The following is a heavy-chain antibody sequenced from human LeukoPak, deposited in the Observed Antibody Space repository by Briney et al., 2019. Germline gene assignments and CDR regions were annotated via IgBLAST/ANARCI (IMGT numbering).Heavy chain of an antibody. D-gene: IGHD4-17*01. J-gene: IGHJ1*01. V-gene: IGHV3-48*02. Sequence: GGSLRLSCAASGFTFSSYSMNWVRQAPGKGLEWVSYISRSSSTIYYEDSVKGRFTISRDDAKNSLYLQMNSLRDEDTAVYYCVALDDYGDYSRGFHHWGQGALVAVSS. CDR3: VALDDYGDYSRGFHH. CDR2: ISRSSSTI. CDR1: GFTFSSYS.